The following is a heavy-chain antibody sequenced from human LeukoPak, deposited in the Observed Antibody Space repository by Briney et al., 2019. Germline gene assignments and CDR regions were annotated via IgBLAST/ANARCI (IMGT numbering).Heavy chain of an antibody. D-gene: IGHD2-2*03. V-gene: IGHV3-49*04. CDR2: IRSKAYGVTT. CDR3: ARGRLDIYY. Sequence: PGGSLRLSCTASGFTFGDYAMSWVRQAPGKGLEWVGFIRSKAYGVTTEYAESVKGRFTISRDDSKSIAYLQMNSLKTEDTAVYYCARGRLDIYYWGQGTLVTVSS. J-gene: IGHJ4*02. CDR1: GFTFGDYA.